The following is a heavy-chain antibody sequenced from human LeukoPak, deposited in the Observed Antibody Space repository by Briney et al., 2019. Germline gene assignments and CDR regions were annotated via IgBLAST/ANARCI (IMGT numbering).Heavy chain of an antibody. J-gene: IGHJ6*02. V-gene: IGHV4-34*01. Sequence: SETLSLTCTVSGGSISSYYWSWIRQPPGKGLEWIGDINHSGSTNYNPSLKSRVTISVDTSKNQFSLKLSSVTAADTAVYYCARVAAAGTWYYGMDVWGQGTTVTVSS. D-gene: IGHD6-13*01. CDR2: INHSGST. CDR3: ARVAAAGTWYYGMDV. CDR1: GGSISSYY.